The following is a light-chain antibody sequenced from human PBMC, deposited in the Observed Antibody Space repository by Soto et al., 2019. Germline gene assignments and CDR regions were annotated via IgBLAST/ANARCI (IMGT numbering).Light chain of an antibody. CDR1: QSISSW. Sequence: DIQMTQSPSTLSAPVGDRVTITCRASQSISSWLAWYQQKPGKAPNLLIYGASSLQSGVPSRFGGSGSGTEFTLTINSLQPDDFAAYYCQQYNSDSGTFGQGTKVEIK. CDR3: QQYNSDSGT. V-gene: IGKV1-5*01. CDR2: GAS. J-gene: IGKJ1*01.